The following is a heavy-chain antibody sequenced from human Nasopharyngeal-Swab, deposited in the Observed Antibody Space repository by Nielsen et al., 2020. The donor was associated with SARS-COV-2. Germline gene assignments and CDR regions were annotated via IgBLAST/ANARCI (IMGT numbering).Heavy chain of an antibody. V-gene: IGHV4-34*12. CDR3: ARSSAGVVPPPVLGLGPYYFFYYMDV. J-gene: IGHJ6*03. Sequence: WIRQPPGQGLEWIGEAIHGGGTNYNPSLKSRVTISVAASKNQFPLKLSSLTAADTAVYYCARSSAGVVPPPVLGLGPYYFFYYMDVWGKGTTVTVSS. CDR2: AIHGGGT. D-gene: IGHD6-19*01.